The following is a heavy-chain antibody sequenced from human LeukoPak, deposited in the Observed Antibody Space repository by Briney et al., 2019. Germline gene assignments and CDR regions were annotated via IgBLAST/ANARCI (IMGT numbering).Heavy chain of an antibody. CDR3: AREMIQLPGYFDY. Sequence: QTGGSLRLSRAASGLTVSSNYMSWVRQAPGKGLEWVSVIYSGGNTFYADSVKGRFTISRDNSKNTLYLQMNSLRAEDTAAYYCAREMIQLPGYFDYWGQGTLVTVSS. J-gene: IGHJ4*02. D-gene: IGHD5-18*01. CDR2: IYSGGNT. CDR1: GLTVSSNY. V-gene: IGHV3-53*01.